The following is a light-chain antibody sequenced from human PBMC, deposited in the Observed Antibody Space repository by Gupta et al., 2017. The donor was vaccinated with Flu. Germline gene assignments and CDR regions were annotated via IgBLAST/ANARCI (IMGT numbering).Light chain of an antibody. CDR3: QQHNNWPPWT. J-gene: IGKJ1*01. V-gene: IGKV3-15*01. Sequence: EIVMTQSPATLSVSPGERATLSCRASQSVSSNLAWSQQKPGQAPRLLIYGASTRATGIPARFSGSGYGTEFTLTISSRQSEDFAVYYCQQHNNWPPWTFGQGTKVEIK. CDR1: QSVSSN. CDR2: GAS.